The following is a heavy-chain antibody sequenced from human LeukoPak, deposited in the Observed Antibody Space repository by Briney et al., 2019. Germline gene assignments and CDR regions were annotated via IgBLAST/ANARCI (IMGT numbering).Heavy chain of an antibody. CDR2: IYYSGST. CDR3: ARQGLLWFGELSY. J-gene: IGHJ4*02. D-gene: IGHD3-10*01. Sequence: SETLSLTCTVSGGSISSGDYYWSWIRQPPGKGLEWIGSIYYSGSTYYNPSLKSRVTISVDTSKNQFSLKLSSVTAADTAVYYCARQGLLWFGELSYWGQGTLVTVSS. CDR1: GGSISSGDYY. V-gene: IGHV4-39*01.